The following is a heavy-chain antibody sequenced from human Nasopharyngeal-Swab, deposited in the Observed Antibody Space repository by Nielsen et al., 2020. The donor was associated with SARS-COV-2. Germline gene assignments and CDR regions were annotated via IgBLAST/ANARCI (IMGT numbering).Heavy chain of an antibody. CDR1: GYTLTELS. Sequence: ASVKVSCKVSGYTLTELSMHWVRQAPGKGLEWMGGFDPEDGETIYAQKFQGRVTMTEDTSTDTAYMELSSLRSEDTAVYYCANTPAYSGSYEAGPATNGEFDYWGQGTLVTVSS. CDR2: FDPEDGET. J-gene: IGHJ4*02. CDR3: ANTPAYSGSYEAGPATNGEFDY. D-gene: IGHD1-26*01. V-gene: IGHV1-24*01.